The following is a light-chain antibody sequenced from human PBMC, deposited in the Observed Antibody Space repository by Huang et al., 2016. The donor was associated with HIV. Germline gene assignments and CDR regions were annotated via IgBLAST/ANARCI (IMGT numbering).Light chain of an antibody. CDR2: QAS. CDR3: QQYSSYIQWT. CDR1: QSVRSW. Sequence: DIQMTQSPSTLSASVGDRVTIICRASQSVRSWLAWYQQKPGKAPKLLIYQASTLQNGVPSRFSGSGSGTEFTLTICSLQPDDFATYYCQQYSSYIQWTFGQGTKVEI. V-gene: IGKV1-5*03. J-gene: IGKJ1*01.